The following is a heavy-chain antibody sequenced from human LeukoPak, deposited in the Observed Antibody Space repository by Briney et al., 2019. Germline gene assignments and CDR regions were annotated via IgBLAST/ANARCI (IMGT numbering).Heavy chain of an antibody. CDR3: AIIGLE. D-gene: IGHD3-16*02. CDR2: IYSGGAT. J-gene: IGHJ4*02. CDR1: GFTVSSNY. Sequence: GGSLRLSCAASGFTVSSNYMNWVRQAPGKGLEWLSLIYSGGATYYADSVKGRFTISRDNSKNTLYLQMNSLRAEDKAVYYCAIIGLEWGQGTLVTVSS. V-gene: IGHV3-53*01.